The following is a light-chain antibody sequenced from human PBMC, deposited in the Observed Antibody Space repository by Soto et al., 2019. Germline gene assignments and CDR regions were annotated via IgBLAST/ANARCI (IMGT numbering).Light chain of an antibody. Sequence: DIQMTQSPSTLCASVGDRVTITCRAAQSISNWLAWYQQKPGEAPSLVIYEASTLLSGVPSRFSGSGSGTEFTLTISGLQPDDFATYYCQQGWTLGQGTKVDIK. V-gene: IGKV1-5*01. CDR1: QSISNW. CDR2: EAS. CDR3: QQGWT. J-gene: IGKJ1*01.